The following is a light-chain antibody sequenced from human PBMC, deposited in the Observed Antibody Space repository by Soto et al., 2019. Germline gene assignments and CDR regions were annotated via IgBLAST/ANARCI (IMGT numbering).Light chain of an antibody. CDR1: SSDVGTYNL. J-gene: IGLJ1*01. CDR3: CSYAGSRVYV. CDR2: EVI. Sequence: QSVLTQPASVSGSPGQSITISCTGTSSDVGTYNLVSWYQQHPGKAPKLMIYEVIKRPSGVSNRFSGSKSGNTASLTISGLQAEDEADYYCCSYAGSRVYVFGTGTKVTDL. V-gene: IGLV2-23*02.